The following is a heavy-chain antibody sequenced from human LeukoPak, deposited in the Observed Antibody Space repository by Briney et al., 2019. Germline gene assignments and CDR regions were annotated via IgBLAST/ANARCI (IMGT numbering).Heavy chain of an antibody. CDR2: IFTGATT. D-gene: IGHD3-10*01. V-gene: IGHV4-4*07. J-gene: IGHJ3*02. Sequence: PSQTLSLTCTLDAGSISSYYRGCIRQPAGKGLGWIGRIFTGATTNYNPSLKSRVTMSVDTSKNQFSLKLSSVTAADTAVYYCARVTGVPNGSGSYYNPNDAFDIWGQGTMVTASS. CDR3: ARVTGVPNGSGSYYNPNDAFDI. CDR1: AGSISSYY.